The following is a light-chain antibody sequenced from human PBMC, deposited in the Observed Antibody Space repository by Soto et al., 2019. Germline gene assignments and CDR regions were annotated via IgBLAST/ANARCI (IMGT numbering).Light chain of an antibody. V-gene: IGLV1-44*01. Sequence: QSVLTQPPSASGTPGQRVTISCFGSSSDIGSNTVNWYQQLPGTAPRLLIYGNNQRPSGVPDRFFGSKSGTSASLAISGLQSEDEADYYCAAWDDSLTAYVFGTGTKLTVL. J-gene: IGLJ1*01. CDR1: SSDIGSNT. CDR3: AAWDDSLTAYV. CDR2: GNN.